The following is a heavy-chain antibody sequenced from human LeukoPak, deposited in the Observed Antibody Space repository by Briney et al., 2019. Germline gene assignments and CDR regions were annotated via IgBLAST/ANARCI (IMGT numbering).Heavy chain of an antibody. J-gene: IGHJ4*02. D-gene: IGHD5-18*01. CDR3: AREMWDSYGYVDY. Sequence: GGSLRLSCAASGFTVSSNYMSWVRQAPGKGLEWVSVICSGSTTYYADSVKGRFTISRDNSKNTLYLQMNSLRAEDTAVYYCAREMWDSYGYVDYWGQGTLVTVSS. V-gene: IGHV3-66*01. CDR2: ICSGSTT. CDR1: GFTVSSNY.